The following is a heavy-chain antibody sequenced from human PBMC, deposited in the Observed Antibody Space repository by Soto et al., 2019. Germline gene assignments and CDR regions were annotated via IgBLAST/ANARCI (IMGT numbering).Heavy chain of an antibody. V-gene: IGHV1-46*01. CDR1: GYTLPPHY. D-gene: IGHD6-13*01. Sequence: GGSMEGSRKASGYTLPPHYIHWVRQAPGQRLEWMGIINPSGGSTSYAQKFQGRVTMTRDTSTSTVYMELSSLRSEDTAVYYCARRAYSSSWYGKYYFDYWGQGTLVTVSS. CDR3: ARRAYSSSWYGKYYFDY. CDR2: INPSGGST. J-gene: IGHJ4*02.